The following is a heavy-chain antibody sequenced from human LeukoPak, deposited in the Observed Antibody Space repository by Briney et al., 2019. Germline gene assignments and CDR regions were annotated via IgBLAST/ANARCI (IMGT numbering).Heavy chain of an antibody. V-gene: IGHV1-46*01. Sequence: GASVKVSCKASGYSFTSSYIHWVRQAPGQGLEWMGMINPSDGRTTFAQKFQGRVSVTRDTSTATVYIQLSSLRSEDTAVYYCARAYCSGGSCFNNWFDPWGQGTLVTVSS. CDR2: INPSDGRT. CDR3: ARAYCSGGSCFNNWFDP. D-gene: IGHD2-15*01. CDR1: GYSFTSSY. J-gene: IGHJ5*02.